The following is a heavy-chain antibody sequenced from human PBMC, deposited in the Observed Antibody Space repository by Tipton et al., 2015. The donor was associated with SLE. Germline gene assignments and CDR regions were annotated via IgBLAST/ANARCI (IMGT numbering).Heavy chain of an antibody. CDR2: IYHSGST. CDR3: ARSEYSSGLIDY. D-gene: IGHD6-19*01. J-gene: IGHJ4*02. CDR1: GGSISSNNW. Sequence: TLSLTCAVSGGSISSNNWWSWVRQPPGKGLEWIGEIYHSGSTNYNPSLKSRVTMSVDTSKNQFSLKLSSVTAADTAVYYCARSEYSSGLIDYWGQGTLVTVSS. V-gene: IGHV4-4*02.